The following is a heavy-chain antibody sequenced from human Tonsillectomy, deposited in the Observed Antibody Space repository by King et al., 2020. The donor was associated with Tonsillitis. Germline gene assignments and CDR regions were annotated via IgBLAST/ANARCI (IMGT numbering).Heavy chain of an antibody. V-gene: IGHV4-34*01. CDR1: GGSFSGYY. CDR2: INHSGST. Sequence: VQLQQWGAGLLKPSETLSLTCAVYGGSFSGYYWSWIRQPPGKGLEWIGEINHSGSTNYNPSLKSRVTISVDSSKNQFSLKLSYVTAADTAVYYCARGGGVLRFLEWLSSTYYFDYWGQGTLVTVSS. D-gene: IGHD3-3*01. CDR3: ARGGGVLRFLEWLSSTYYFDY. J-gene: IGHJ4*02.